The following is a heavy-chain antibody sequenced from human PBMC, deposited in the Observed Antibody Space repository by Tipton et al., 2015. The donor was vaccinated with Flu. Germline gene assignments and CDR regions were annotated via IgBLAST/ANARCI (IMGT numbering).Heavy chain of an antibody. J-gene: IGHJ4*02. V-gene: IGHV1-69*01. CDR2: IMPIFGAP. Sequence: QLVQSGAEVKKPGSSVKVSCKASGGTFSSYPISWVRQAPGQGLEWMGGIMPIFGAPKYAQKFQGRVTITAEESTSTAYMELSSLRSEDTAVYYCASPGDEGPIVTPYFFFDYWGQGTLVTVSS. D-gene: IGHD5-18*01. CDR3: ASPGDEGPIVTPYFFFDY. CDR1: GGTFSSYP.